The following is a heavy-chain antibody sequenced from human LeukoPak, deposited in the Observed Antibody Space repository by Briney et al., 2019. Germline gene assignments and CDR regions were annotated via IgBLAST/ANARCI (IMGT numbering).Heavy chain of an antibody. Sequence: GGSLRLSYAASGFTFSSYGMHWVRQAPGKGLEWVAVISYDGSNKYYADSVKGRFTISRDNSKNTLYLQMNSLRAEDTAVYYCAKAHSGYDFIDYWGQGTLVTVSS. CDR1: GFTFSSYG. CDR3: AKAHSGYDFIDY. J-gene: IGHJ4*02. D-gene: IGHD5-12*01. CDR2: ISYDGSNK. V-gene: IGHV3-30*18.